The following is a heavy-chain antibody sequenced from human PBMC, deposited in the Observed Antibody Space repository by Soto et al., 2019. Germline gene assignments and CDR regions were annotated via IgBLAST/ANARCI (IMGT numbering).Heavy chain of an antibody. CDR1: GFTVSSNY. Sequence: PGGSLRLSCAASGFTVSSNYMSWVRQAPGKGLEWVSVIYSGGSTYYADSVKGRFTISRDNSKNTLYLQMNSLRAEDTAVYYCARAFYPNNWFDPWGQGTLVTVSS. V-gene: IGHV3-53*01. J-gene: IGHJ5*02. CDR2: IYSGGST. CDR3: ARAFYPNNWFDP.